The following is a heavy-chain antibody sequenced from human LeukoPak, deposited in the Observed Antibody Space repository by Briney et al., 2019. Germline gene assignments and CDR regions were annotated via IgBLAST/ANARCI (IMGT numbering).Heavy chain of an antibody. CDR3: ARDIVVAGNDY. CDR1: GFTFSSYG. Sequence: GGSLRLSCAASGFTFSSYGMHWVRQAPGKGLEWVAVISYDGSNKYYADSVKGRFTISRDNSKNTLYLQMNSLRAEDTAVYYCARDIVVAGNDYWGQGTLVTVSS. J-gene: IGHJ4*02. V-gene: IGHV3-30*03. D-gene: IGHD2-21*01. CDR2: ISYDGSNK.